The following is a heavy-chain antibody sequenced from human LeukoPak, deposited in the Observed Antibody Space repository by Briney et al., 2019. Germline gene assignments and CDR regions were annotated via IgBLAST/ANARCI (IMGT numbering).Heavy chain of an antibody. CDR3: ARALDYYRMDV. Sequence: GGSLRLSCAASGFTFSYFWMNWVRQAPGKGLEWAANIKQDESEKYYVDSVKGRFTISRDNAKTSVYLQMNSLRAEDTAVYYCARALDYYRMDVWGQGTTVTVSS. CDR1: GFTFSYFW. V-gene: IGHV3-7*01. J-gene: IGHJ6*02. CDR2: IKQDESEK.